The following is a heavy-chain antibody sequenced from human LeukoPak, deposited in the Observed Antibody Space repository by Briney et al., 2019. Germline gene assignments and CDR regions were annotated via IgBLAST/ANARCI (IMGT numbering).Heavy chain of an antibody. CDR3: ARDRVGVIDY. J-gene: IGHJ4*02. CDR2: ISYDGSNK. V-gene: IGHV3-30-3*01. CDR1: GFTFSSYA. Sequence: GGSLRLSCAASGFTFSSYAMHWVRQAPGKGLEWVAVISYDGSNKYYADSVKGRFTISRDNSKNTLYLQMNSLRAEDTAVYYCARDRVGVIDYWGQGTLVTVSS. D-gene: IGHD1-26*01.